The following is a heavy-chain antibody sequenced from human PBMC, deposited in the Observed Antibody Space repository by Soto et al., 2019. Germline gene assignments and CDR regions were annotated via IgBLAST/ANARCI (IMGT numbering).Heavy chain of an antibody. J-gene: IGHJ5*02. CDR2: IKQDAREK. CDR1: GFSFSSYW. Sequence: EVQLVESGGGLVQPGGSLRLSCAASGFSFSSYWMTWVRQAPGKGLEWVANIKQDAREKYYVASVKGRFTISRDNGKNFLYLQMDSLTPDDTAVYYCEVDGVRNGGYNVWLDPWGQGTLVTVSS. V-gene: IGHV3-7*03. D-gene: IGHD5-12*01. CDR3: EVDGVRNGGYNVWLDP.